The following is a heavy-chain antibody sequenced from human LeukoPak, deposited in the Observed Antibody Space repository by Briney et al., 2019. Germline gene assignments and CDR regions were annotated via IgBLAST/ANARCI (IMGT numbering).Heavy chain of an antibody. D-gene: IGHD3-22*01. Sequence: GGSLRLSCAASGFTFSSYSMNWVRQAPGKGLEWVSSISSSSSYIYYADSVKGRFTISSDNAKNSLYLQMNSLKTEDTAVYYCVRDDSSGYYYWGQGTLVTVSS. CDR1: GFTFSSYS. J-gene: IGHJ4*02. CDR3: VRDDSSGYYY. V-gene: IGHV3-21*04. CDR2: ISSSSSYI.